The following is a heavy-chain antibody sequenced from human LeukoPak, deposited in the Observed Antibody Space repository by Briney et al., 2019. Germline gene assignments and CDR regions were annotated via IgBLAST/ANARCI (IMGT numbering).Heavy chain of an antibody. V-gene: IGHV3-23*01. CDR3: VREAYYASGSPPTYYFDS. J-gene: IGHJ4*02. Sequence: GGSLRLSCAASGFTFSSYAMSWVRQAPGKGLEWVSAISGSGGSTYYADSVKGRFTISRDNSKSTLYLQMNSLRAEDTAVYYCVREAYYASGSPPTYYFDSWGQGTLVTVSS. D-gene: IGHD3-16*01. CDR2: ISGSGGST. CDR1: GFTFSSYA.